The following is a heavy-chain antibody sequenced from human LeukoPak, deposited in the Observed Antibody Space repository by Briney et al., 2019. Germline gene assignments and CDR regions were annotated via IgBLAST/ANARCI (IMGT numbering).Heavy chain of an antibody. V-gene: IGHV1-69*05. D-gene: IGHD6-13*01. CDR1: GGTFSSYA. Sequence: ASVKVSCKASGGTFSSYAISWVRQAPGQGLEWMGRITPIFGTANYAQKFQGRVTITTDESTSTAYMELSSLRSEDTAVYYCAAPTIDSSSWYYYWGQGTLVTVSS. CDR3: AAPTIDSSSWYYY. J-gene: IGHJ4*02. CDR2: ITPIFGTA.